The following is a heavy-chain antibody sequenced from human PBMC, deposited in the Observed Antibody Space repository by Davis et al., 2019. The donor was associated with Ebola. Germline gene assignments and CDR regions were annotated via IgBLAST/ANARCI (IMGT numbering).Heavy chain of an antibody. CDR1: GGSISSYY. CDR3: ARVGVAKHNFDY. CDR2: IYYSGST. Sequence: MPSETLSLTCTVSGGSISSYYWSWIRQPPGKGLEWIGYIYYSGSTNYNPSLKSRVTISVDTSKNQFSLKLSSVTAADTAVYYCARVGVAKHNFDYWGQGTLVTVSS. J-gene: IGHJ4*02. V-gene: IGHV4-59*01.